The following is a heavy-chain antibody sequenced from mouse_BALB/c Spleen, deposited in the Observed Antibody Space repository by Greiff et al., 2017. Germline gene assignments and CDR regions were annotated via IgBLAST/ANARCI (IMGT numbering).Heavy chain of an antibody. D-gene: IGHD1-1*01. J-gene: IGHJ3*01. CDR1: GYSITSGYY. V-gene: IGHV3-6*02. Sequence: EVQLQESGPGLVKPSQSLSLTCSVTGYSITSGYYWNWIRQFPGNKLEWMGYISYDGSNNYNPSLKNRISITRDTSKNQFFLKLNSVTTEDTATYYCARDYYGRGPWFAYWGQGTLVTVSA. CDR2: ISYDGSN. CDR3: ARDYYGRGPWFAY.